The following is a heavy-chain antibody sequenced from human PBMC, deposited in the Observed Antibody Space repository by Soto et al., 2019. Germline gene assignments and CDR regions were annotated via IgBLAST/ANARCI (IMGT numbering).Heavy chain of an antibody. CDR2: IHYRGST. V-gene: IGHV4-31*03. J-gene: IGHJ4*02. D-gene: IGHD3-10*01. CDR1: GGSITGAYY. Sequence: PSETLSLTCRLSGGSITGAYYWNWIRQHPGKGLEWIGSIHYRGSTYYNPSLKTRITISLDRSNNQFSLNLSSVTAADTAVYYCARLITMVRGVFYYFDYWGQGTLVTVSS. CDR3: ARLITMVRGVFYYFDY.